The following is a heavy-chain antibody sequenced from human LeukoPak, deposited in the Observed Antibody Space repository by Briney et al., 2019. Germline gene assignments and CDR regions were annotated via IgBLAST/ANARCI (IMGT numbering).Heavy chain of an antibody. Sequence: KPSETLSLTCTVSGGSISSSSYYWGWIRQPPGKGLEWIGSIYYSGSTYYNPSLKSRVTISVDTSKNQFSLKLSSVTAADTAVYYCARHNYDILTGYYSFDYWGQGTLVTVSS. CDR1: GGSISSSSYY. D-gene: IGHD3-9*01. CDR2: IYYSGST. J-gene: IGHJ4*02. V-gene: IGHV4-39*01. CDR3: ARHNYDILTGYYSFDY.